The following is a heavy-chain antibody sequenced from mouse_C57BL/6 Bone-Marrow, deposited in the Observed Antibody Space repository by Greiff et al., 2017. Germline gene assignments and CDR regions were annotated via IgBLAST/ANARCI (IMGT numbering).Heavy chain of an antibody. CDR1: GYTFTGYW. Sequence: QVQLQQPGAELVKPGASVKMSCKASGYTFTGYWITWVKQRPGQGLEWIGNLYPGSGSTNYNEKFKSKATLTVDTSSSTAYMQLSSLTSEDSAVYYCARNDYSSYYFDYWGQGTTLTVSS. CDR2: LYPGSGST. D-gene: IGHD2-4*01. CDR3: ARNDYSSYYFDY. J-gene: IGHJ2*01. V-gene: IGHV1-55*01.